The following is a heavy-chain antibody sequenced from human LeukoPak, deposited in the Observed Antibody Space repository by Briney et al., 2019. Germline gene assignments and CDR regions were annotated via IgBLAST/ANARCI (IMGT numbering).Heavy chain of an antibody. CDR2: IIPIFGTA. D-gene: IGHD2-15*01. Sequence: SVKVSCKASGGTFSSYAISWVRQAPGQGLEWMGGIIPIFGTANYAQKFQGRVTITADESTSPAYMELSSLRSEDTAVYYCARDCSGGSCYFYWGQGTLVTVSS. CDR1: GGTFSSYA. J-gene: IGHJ4*02. V-gene: IGHV1-69*13. CDR3: ARDCSGGSCYFY.